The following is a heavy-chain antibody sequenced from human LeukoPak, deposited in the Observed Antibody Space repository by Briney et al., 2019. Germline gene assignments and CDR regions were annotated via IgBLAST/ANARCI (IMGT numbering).Heavy chain of an antibody. V-gene: IGHV3-21*04. J-gene: IGHJ4*02. CDR3: AKSFPTYYYDSSGLEFDY. CDR2: ISSSSSYI. D-gene: IGHD3-22*01. Sequence: GGSLRLSCAASGFTFSSYSMNWVRQAPGKGLEWVSSISSSSSYIYYADSVKGRFTISRDNAKNFLYLQMNSLRAEDTAVYYCAKSFPTYYYDSSGLEFDYWGQGTLVTVSS. CDR1: GFTFSSYS.